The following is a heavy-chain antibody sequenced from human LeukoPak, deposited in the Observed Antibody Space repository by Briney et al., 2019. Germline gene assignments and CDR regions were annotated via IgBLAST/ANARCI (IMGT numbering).Heavy chain of an antibody. J-gene: IGHJ4*01. D-gene: IGHD1/OR15-1a*01. Sequence: GGSLRLSCAFSGFTFSDYWMNWVRQAPGKGLEWVASIRQDGSEKTYLDSVKGRFTISRDNTKNSLFLQMNSLRAEDTAVYYCARDGTAPGLYFDLWGQGTLVTVSS. V-gene: IGHV3-7*01. CDR3: ARDGTAPGLYFDL. CDR2: IRQDGSEK. CDR1: GFTFSDYW.